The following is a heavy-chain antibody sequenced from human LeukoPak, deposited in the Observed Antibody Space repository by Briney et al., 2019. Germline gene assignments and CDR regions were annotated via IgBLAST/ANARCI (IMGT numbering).Heavy chain of an antibody. CDR1: GFTFGGYA. J-gene: IGHJ3*02. Sequence: PGRSLRLSCAATGFTFGGYAMHWVRQAPGKGLEWVAVISYDGSNKYYADSVEGRFTISRDNSKNTLYMQMNSLRAEDTAVYYCAKARGKYYTSGRYTFDIWGQGTMVSVSS. D-gene: IGHD3-10*01. CDR3: AKARGKYYTSGRYTFDI. V-gene: IGHV3-30*18. CDR2: ISYDGSNK.